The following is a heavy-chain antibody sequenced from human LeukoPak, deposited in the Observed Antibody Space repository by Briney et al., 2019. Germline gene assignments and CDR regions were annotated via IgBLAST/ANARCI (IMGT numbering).Heavy chain of an antibody. J-gene: IGHJ4*02. CDR2: IIPIFGTA. V-gene: IGHV1-69*05. Sequence: SVKVSCKASGGTFSSHAISWVRQAPGQGLEWMGGIIPIFGTANYAQKFQGRVTITTDESTSTAYMELSSLRSEDTAVYYCARGEGRRDGYNPLPYWGQGTLVTVSS. CDR1: GGTFSSHA. D-gene: IGHD5-24*01. CDR3: ARGEGRRDGYNPLPY.